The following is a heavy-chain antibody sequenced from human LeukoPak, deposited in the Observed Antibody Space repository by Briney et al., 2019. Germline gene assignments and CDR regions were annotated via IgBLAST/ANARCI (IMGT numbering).Heavy chain of an antibody. Sequence: GGSLRLSCAASGFTFDDYGMHWVRQPPGKGLEWVSGITWSSGSLAYADSVKGRFIISRDNAKNSLYLQMNSLRADDTALYYCARGKWLSESPLDSWGQGTLVTVSS. V-gene: IGHV3-9*01. CDR2: ITWSSGSL. CDR1: GFTFDDYG. J-gene: IGHJ4*02. CDR3: ARGKWLSESPLDS. D-gene: IGHD3-22*01.